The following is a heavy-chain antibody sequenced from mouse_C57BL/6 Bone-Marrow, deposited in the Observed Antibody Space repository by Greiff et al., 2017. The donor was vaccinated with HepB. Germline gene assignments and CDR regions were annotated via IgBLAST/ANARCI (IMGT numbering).Heavy chain of an antibody. V-gene: IGHV1-19*01. CDR1: GYTFTDYY. J-gene: IGHJ2*01. Sequence: LVESGASVKMSCKASGYTFTDYYMNWVKQCHGKSLEWVGVINPYNGGTSYNQKFKGKATLTVDKSSSTAYMELNSLTSEDSAVYYCARTSYDGYGYWGQGTTLTVSS. CDR2: INPYNGGT. CDR3: ARTSYDGYGY. D-gene: IGHD2-3*01.